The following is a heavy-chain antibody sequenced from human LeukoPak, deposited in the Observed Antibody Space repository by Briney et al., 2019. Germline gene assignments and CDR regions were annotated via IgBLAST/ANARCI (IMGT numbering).Heavy chain of an antibody. CDR2: IDAGNGNT. D-gene: IGHD2-21*01. Sequence: ASVKVSCKASGYIFTRYAMHWVRQAPGQRLEWMGWIDAGNGNTKYSQKFQDRVIITRDTSASTVYMELSSLRSEDMAVYFCARMGKHIVVVFRDYGMDVWGNGTTVTVSS. CDR1: GYIFTRYA. CDR3: ARMGKHIVVVFRDYGMDV. V-gene: IGHV1-3*01. J-gene: IGHJ6*04.